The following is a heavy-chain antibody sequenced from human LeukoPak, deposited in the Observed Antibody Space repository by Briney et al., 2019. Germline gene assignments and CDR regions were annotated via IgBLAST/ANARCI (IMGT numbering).Heavy chain of an antibody. D-gene: IGHD4-17*01. CDR2: VDFSGST. J-gene: IGHJ6*02. CDR3: ADSYGDRNYYYGMDV. Sequence: LQTLSLTCSVSGRSVSSGGYYWSWIRQLPGKALEWIGYVDFSGSTYYNPSLNSRVTISLDTSKNQFSLKLSSVTAADTAVYYCADSYGDRNYYYGMDVWGRGTTVTVSS. CDR1: GRSVSSGGYY. V-gene: IGHV4-31*03.